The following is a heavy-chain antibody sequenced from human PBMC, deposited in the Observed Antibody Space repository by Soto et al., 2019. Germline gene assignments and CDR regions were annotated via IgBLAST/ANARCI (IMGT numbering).Heavy chain of an antibody. Sequence: EVQLVESGGGLVKPGGSLRLSCAASGFTFSSYSMNWVRQAPGKGLEWVSSISSSSSYIYYADSVKGRFTISRDNAKNSLYLKMNSLRAEDTAVYYCARRRNKGYDYVWGSYRYTMGEMDVWGQGTTVTVSS. CDR1: GFTFSSYS. CDR2: ISSSSSYI. D-gene: IGHD3-16*02. V-gene: IGHV3-21*01. J-gene: IGHJ6*02. CDR3: ARRRNKGYDYVWGSYRYTMGEMDV.